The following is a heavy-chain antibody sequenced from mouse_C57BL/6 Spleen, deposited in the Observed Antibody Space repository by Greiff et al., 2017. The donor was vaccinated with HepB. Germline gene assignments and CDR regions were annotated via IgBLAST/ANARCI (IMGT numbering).Heavy chain of an antibody. CDR3: ARVAGSSPDWYFDV. J-gene: IGHJ1*03. Sequence: EVQLVESGGGLVKPGGSLKLSCAASGFTFSSYAMSWVRQTPEKRLEWVATISDGGSYTYYPDNVKGRFTISRDNAKNNLYLQMSHLKSEDTAMYYCARVAGSSPDWYFDVWGTGTTVTVSS. CDR1: GFTFSSYA. CDR2: ISDGGSYT. V-gene: IGHV5-4*01. D-gene: IGHD1-1*01.